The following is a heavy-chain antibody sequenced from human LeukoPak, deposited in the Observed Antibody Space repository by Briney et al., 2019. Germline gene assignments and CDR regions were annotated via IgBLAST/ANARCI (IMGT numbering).Heavy chain of an antibody. V-gene: IGHV4-39*07. J-gene: IGHJ4*02. CDR2: IYYSGST. CDR3: ARASNQDFWSGYRGHTEFDY. Sequence: SETLSLTCTVSGGSISSSSYYWGWIRQPPGKGLEWIGSIYYSGSTYYNPSLKSRVTISVDTSKNQFSLKLSSVTAADTAVYYCARASNQDFWSGYRGHTEFDYWGQGTLVTVSS. D-gene: IGHD3-3*01. CDR1: GGSISSSSYY.